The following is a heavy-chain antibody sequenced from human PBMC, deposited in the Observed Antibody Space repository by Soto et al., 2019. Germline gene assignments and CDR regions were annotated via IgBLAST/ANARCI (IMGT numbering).Heavy chain of an antibody. CDR2: ISAYNGNT. Sequence: ASVKVSCKASGYTFTSYGISWVRQAPGQGLEWMGWISAYNGNTNYAQKLQGRVTMTTDTSTSTAYMELRSLRSDDTAVYYCAIDGDYGTYYYYGMDVWGQGTTVTVSS. CDR1: GYTFTSYG. J-gene: IGHJ6*02. CDR3: AIDGDYGTYYYYGMDV. D-gene: IGHD4-17*01. V-gene: IGHV1-18*01.